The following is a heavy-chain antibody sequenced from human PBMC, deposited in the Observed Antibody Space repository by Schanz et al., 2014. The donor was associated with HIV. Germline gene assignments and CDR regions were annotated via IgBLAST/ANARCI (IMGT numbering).Heavy chain of an antibody. V-gene: IGHV3-30-3*01. D-gene: IGHD3-9*01. J-gene: IGHJ4*02. CDR3: ARGRDFFDWSYYPYY. CDR1: GFTSSSYA. Sequence: QVQLVESGGGVVQPGKSLRLSCVASGFTSSSYAMYWARQAPGKGLEWVAFITYDGSIKKHADSVKGRFTISRDNSKNTLYLQMNSLRAEDTAVYYCARGRDFFDWSYYPYYWGQGTLVTVSS. CDR2: ITYDGSIK.